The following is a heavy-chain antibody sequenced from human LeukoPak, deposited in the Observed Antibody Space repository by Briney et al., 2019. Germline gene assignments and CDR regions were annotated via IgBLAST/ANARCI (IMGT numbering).Heavy chain of an antibody. D-gene: IGHD2-2*01. J-gene: IGHJ4*02. CDR1: GGSFSGYY. V-gene: IGHV4-34*01. Sequence: SETLSHTCAVYGGSFSGYYWSWIRQPPGKGLEWIGEINHSGSTNYNPSLKSRVTTSVDTSKNQFSLKLSSVTAADTAVYYCARGPDRYCSSTSCYRWKNGRDYWGQGTLVTVSS. CDR3: ARGPDRYCSSTSCYRWKNGRDY. CDR2: INHSGST.